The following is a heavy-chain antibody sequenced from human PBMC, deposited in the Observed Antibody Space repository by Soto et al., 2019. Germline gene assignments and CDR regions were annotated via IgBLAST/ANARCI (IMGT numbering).Heavy chain of an antibody. CDR2: IYHSGST. CDR3: ARYDYDNHIYSIYY. J-gene: IGHJ4*02. D-gene: IGHD3-22*01. CDR1: GGSISSGGYS. Sequence: SETLSLTCAVSGGSISSGGYSWSWIRQPPGKGLEWIGYIYHSGSTYYNPSLKSRVTISVDRSKNQFSLKLSSVTAADTAVYYCARYDYDNHIYSIYYCGQGALVTVSS. V-gene: IGHV4-30-2*01.